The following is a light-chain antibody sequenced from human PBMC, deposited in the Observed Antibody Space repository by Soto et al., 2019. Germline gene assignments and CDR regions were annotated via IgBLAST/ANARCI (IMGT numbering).Light chain of an antibody. J-gene: IGLJ1*01. CDR2: EVS. CDR1: TSDVGGYNS. Sequence: QSALTQPASVSGSPGQSITISCTGTTSDVGGYNSVSWYQQHPGKAPTLIIYEVSNRPSGVSNRFSGSKSGNTASLTISGRQAEDEADYYCSSYTSSSALDVFGTGTKVTVL. CDR3: SSYTSSSALDV. V-gene: IGLV2-14*01.